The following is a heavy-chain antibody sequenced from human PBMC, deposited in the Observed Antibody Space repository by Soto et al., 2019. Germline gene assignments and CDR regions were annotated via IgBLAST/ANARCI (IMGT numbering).Heavy chain of an antibody. CDR3: ARDLFGADWRYIDY. Sequence: SETLSLTCTVSGGSISSGGYYWSWIRQHPGKGLEWIGYIYYSGSTYYNPSLKSRVTISVDTSKNQFSLKLSSVTAADTAVYYCARDLFGADWRYIDYWGQGTLVTVYS. CDR1: GGSISSGGYY. J-gene: IGHJ4*02. V-gene: IGHV4-31*03. CDR2: IYYSGST. D-gene: IGHD2-8*02.